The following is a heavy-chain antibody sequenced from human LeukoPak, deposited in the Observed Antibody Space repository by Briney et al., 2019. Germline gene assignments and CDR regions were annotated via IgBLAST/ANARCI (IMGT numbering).Heavy chain of an antibody. CDR3: ARYRGKTVAATPFDY. V-gene: IGHV3-23*01. CDR2: ISGSGIAT. Sequence: GGTLRLSCADSGFTFSSYAMSWVRQAPGKRLEWVSAISGSGIATYYADSVKGRVTISRDNSKNTLYLQMNSLRVEDTAIYYCARYRGKTVAATPFDYWGQGTLVTVSS. CDR1: GFTFSSYA. D-gene: IGHD1-26*01. J-gene: IGHJ4*02.